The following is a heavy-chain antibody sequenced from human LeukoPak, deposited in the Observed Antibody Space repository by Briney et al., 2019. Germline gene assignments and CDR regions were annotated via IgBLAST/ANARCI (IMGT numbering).Heavy chain of an antibody. J-gene: IGHJ4*02. V-gene: IGHV4-31*03. CDR2: IYYSGST. CDR3: ACSNYYDSSGYYPDFDY. D-gene: IGHD3-22*01. Sequence: PSETLSLTCTVSGGSISSGGCYWSWIRQHPGKGLEWIGYIYYSGSTYYNPSLKSRVTISVDTSKSQFSLKLSSVTAADTAVYYCACSNYYDSSGYYPDFDYWGQGTLVTVSS. CDR1: GGSISSGGCY.